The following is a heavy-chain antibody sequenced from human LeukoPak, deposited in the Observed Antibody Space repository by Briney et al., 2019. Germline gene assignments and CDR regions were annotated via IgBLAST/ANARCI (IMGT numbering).Heavy chain of an antibody. D-gene: IGHD1-26*01. CDR1: GFTFSSYS. CDR2: ISSSSSYI. Sequence: PGGSLRLSCAASGFTFSSYSMNWVRQAPGKGLEWVSSISSSSSYIYYADSVKGRFTISRDNAKNSLYQQMNSLRAEDTAVYYCARDWELLDGYYGMDVWGQGTTVTVSS. CDR3: ARDWELLDGYYGMDV. V-gene: IGHV3-21*01. J-gene: IGHJ6*02.